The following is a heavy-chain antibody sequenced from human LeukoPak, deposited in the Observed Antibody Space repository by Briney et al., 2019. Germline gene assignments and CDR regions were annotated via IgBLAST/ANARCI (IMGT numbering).Heavy chain of an antibody. Sequence: SKTLSLTCAVYGGSFSGYYWSWIRQPPGKGLEWIGEINHSGSTNYNPSLKSRVTISVDTSKNQFSLKLSSVTAADTAVYYCATLYCGGDCYYFDYWGQGTLVTVSS. D-gene: IGHD2-21*02. CDR1: GGSFSGYY. CDR2: INHSGST. CDR3: ATLYCGGDCYYFDY. V-gene: IGHV4-34*01. J-gene: IGHJ4*02.